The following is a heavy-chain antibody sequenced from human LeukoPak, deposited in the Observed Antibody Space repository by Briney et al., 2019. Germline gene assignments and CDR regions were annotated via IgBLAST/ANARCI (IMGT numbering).Heavy chain of an antibody. J-gene: IGHJ6*02. CDR2: MNPNSGNT. V-gene: IGHV1-8*01. Sequence: ASVKVSCKASGYTFTSYDINWGGQATGQGLEGMGGMNPNSGNTGYANKFQGRVPMTRNTSISNAHIDLSSLRSEDTAVYYCARGVDSSGWYINYYYYGMDVWGQGTTLTVPS. CDR3: ARGVDSSGWYINYYYYGMDV. D-gene: IGHD6-19*01. CDR1: GYTFTSYD.